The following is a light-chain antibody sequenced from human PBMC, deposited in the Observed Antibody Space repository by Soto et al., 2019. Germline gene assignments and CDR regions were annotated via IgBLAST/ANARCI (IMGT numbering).Light chain of an antibody. CDR2: GAS. CDR1: QTISSSS. Sequence: EIVLTQSPGTLSLSPGERATLSCRASQTISSSSLAWYQQKPGQTPRLLIYGASSRATGIPDRFSGSESGTDFTLTISRLEPEDFAVYYCQQYGSSPRTFGQGTKVDI. J-gene: IGKJ1*01. V-gene: IGKV3-20*01. CDR3: QQYGSSPRT.